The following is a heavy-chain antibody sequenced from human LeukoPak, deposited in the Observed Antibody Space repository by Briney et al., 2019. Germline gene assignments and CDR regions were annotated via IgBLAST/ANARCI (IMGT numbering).Heavy chain of an antibody. Sequence: ASVKVSCKVSGYTLTELSMHWVRQAPGKGLEWMGGFDPEDGETIYAQKFQGRVTMTEDTSTDTAYMELSSLRSEDTAVYYCARGRAEITTFGVANGFDYWGQGTLVTVSS. CDR3: ARGRAEITTFGVANGFDY. V-gene: IGHV1-24*01. CDR2: FDPEDGET. CDR1: GYTLTELS. J-gene: IGHJ4*02. D-gene: IGHD3-3*01.